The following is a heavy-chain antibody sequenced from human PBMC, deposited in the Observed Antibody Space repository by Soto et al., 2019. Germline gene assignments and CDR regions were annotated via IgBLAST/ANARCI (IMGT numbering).Heavy chain of an antibody. CDR1: GFTFSSYA. V-gene: IGHV3-23*01. CDR3: AKGNSWSPALVLDI. Sequence: EVQLLESGGGLVQPGGSLRLSCAASGFTFSSYAMNWVRQAPGKGLEWVSAISGSGGSTYFADSVKGRFTISRDSSKNTLYLQMNSLRAEDTAVYYCAKGNSWSPALVLDIWGQGTMVTVSS. D-gene: IGHD1-7*01. CDR2: ISGSGGST. J-gene: IGHJ3*02.